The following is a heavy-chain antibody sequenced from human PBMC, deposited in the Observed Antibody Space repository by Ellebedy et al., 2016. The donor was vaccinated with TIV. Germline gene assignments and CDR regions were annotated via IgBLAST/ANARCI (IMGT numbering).Heavy chain of an antibody. J-gene: IGHJ5*02. CDR1: GFTFSSYW. D-gene: IGHD3-3*01. CDR3: ATYDLWSGYSYDR. CDR2: IKQDGNEK. Sequence: GGSLRLSCAASGFTFSSYWMSWVRQAPGKGLEWVAHIKQDGNEKYYVDSVKGRFTISRDNAKESLYLQMNSLRAEDTTVYYCATYDLWSGYSYDRWGQGTLVTVSS. V-gene: IGHV3-7*01.